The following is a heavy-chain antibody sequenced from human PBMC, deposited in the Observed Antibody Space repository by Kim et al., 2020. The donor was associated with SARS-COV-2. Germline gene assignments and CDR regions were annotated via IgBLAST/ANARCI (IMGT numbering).Heavy chain of an antibody. D-gene: IGHD3-3*01. CDR2: ISYDGSNK. Sequence: GGSLRLSCAASGFTFSSYAMHWVRQAPGKGLEWVAVISYDGSNKYYADSVKGRFTISRDNSKNTLYLQMNSLRAEDTAVYYCARGQAHRFLEWLSYYYGMDVWGQGTTVTVSS. CDR1: GFTFSSYA. J-gene: IGHJ6*02. CDR3: ARGQAHRFLEWLSYYYGMDV. V-gene: IGHV3-30-3*01.